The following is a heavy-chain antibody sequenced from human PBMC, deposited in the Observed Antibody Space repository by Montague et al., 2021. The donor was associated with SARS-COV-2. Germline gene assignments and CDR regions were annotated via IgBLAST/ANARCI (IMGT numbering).Heavy chain of an antibody. CDR3: ARGRWKPVLGVSDYYYGMDV. CDR2: MYYSGNT. J-gene: IGHJ6*02. D-gene: IGHD2-15*01. V-gene: IGHV4-39*07. CDR1: ISSSRYY. Sequence: SETLSLTCTVSISSSRYYWDWIRQPPGKGLEWIGSMYYSGNTYYNPSLKSRDTISVDTSKNQFSRKLSSVTAADTAVYYCARGRWKPVLGVSDYYYGMDVWGQGTPVTVSS.